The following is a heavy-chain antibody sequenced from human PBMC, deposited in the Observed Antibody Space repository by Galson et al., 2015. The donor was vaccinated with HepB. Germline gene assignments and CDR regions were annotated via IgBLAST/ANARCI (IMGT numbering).Heavy chain of an antibody. CDR3: ARDSITGTNHYYGMDV. Sequence: SLRLSCAASGFSFSSFAMHWVRQAPGKGLEGVAVISYDGTNKHFADSVKGRFTISRDNSKLYLEMNSLRAEDSAVYYCARDSITGTNHYYGMDVWGQGTTVTVSS. J-gene: IGHJ6*02. V-gene: IGHV3-30-3*01. CDR1: GFSFSSFA. CDR2: ISYDGTNK. D-gene: IGHD1-7*01.